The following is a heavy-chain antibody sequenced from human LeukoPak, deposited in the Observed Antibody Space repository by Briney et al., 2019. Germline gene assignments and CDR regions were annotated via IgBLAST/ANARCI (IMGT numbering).Heavy chain of an antibody. J-gene: IGHJ6*03. Sequence: QPGGSLRLSCAASGFTFSSYGMHWVRQAPGKGLEWVAVIWYGGSNKYYADSVKGRFTISRDNSKNTLYLQMNSLRAEDTAVYYCAKEAGSQLGLYYMDVWGKGTTVTVSS. V-gene: IGHV3-30*02. CDR2: IWYGGSNK. CDR3: AKEAGSQLGLYYMDV. D-gene: IGHD7-27*01. CDR1: GFTFSSYG.